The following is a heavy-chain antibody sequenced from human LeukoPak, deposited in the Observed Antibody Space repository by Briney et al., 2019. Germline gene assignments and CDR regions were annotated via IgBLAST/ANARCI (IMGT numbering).Heavy chain of an antibody. CDR3: ARPRADSGSNFGGVWFDP. CDR1: GGSISSYY. Sequence: SETLSLTCTVSGGSISSYYWSWIRQPPGKGLEWIGYIYYSGSTNYNPSLKSRVTISVDTSKNQFSLKLSSVTAADTAVYYCARPRADSGSNFGGVWFDPWGQGTLVTVSS. CDR2: IYYSGST. J-gene: IGHJ5*02. V-gene: IGHV4-59*08. D-gene: IGHD3-22*01.